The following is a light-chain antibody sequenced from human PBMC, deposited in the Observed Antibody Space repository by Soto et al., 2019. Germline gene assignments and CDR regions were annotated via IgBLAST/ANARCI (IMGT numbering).Light chain of an antibody. Sequence: QSVLTQPASVSGSPGQSLAISCTGTSSDVGGYNYVSWYQQHPGKAPKLIIYDVSNRPSGVSDRFSGSKSGNTASLTISGLQAEDEADYYCSSHTSSSTRVFGGGTKVTVL. J-gene: IGLJ2*01. CDR1: SSDVGGYNY. CDR3: SSHTSSSTRV. CDR2: DVS. V-gene: IGLV2-14*01.